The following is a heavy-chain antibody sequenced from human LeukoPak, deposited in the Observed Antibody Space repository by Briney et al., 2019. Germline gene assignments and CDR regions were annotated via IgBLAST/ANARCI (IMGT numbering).Heavy chain of an antibody. CDR3: ARDPEYDISPDY. CDR2: ISAYNGNT. V-gene: IGHV1-18*01. Sequence: ASVKVSCKASGYTFTSYGISWVRQAPGRGLEWMGWISAYNGNTNYAQKLQGRVTMTTDTSTSTAYMELRSLRSDDTAVYYCARDPEYDISPDYWGQGTLVTVSS. CDR1: GYTFTSYG. D-gene: IGHD3-9*01. J-gene: IGHJ4*02.